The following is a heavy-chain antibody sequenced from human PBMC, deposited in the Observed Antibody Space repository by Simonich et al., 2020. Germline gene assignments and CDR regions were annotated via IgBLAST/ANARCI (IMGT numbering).Heavy chain of an antibody. CDR1: GYTFTGYY. CDR2: INPNRGGT. CDR3: ARDRAARYYYYYYMDV. Sequence: QVQLVQSGAEVKKPGASVKVSCKASGYTFTGYYMHWGRQAPGQGLGWKGWINPNRGGTNYAKKFQGRGTMTRDTSISTAYMELSRLRSDDTAVYYCARDRAARYYYYYYMDVWGKGTTVTVSS. D-gene: IGHD6-6*01. V-gene: IGHV1-2*02. J-gene: IGHJ6*03.